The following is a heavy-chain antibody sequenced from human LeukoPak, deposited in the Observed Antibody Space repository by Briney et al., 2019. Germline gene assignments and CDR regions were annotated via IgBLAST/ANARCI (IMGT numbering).Heavy chain of an antibody. V-gene: IGHV3-23*01. CDR1: GFTFSNYA. CDR2: ISDSGGST. CDR3: AKESVTYYYYMDV. J-gene: IGHJ6*03. Sequence: GGSLRLSCAGSGFTFSNYAMSWVRQAPGKGLEWVLGISDSGGSTYYADSVKGRFTISRDNSKNTLYLQMNSLRAEDTAVYYCAKESVTYYYYMDVWGKGTTVTISS.